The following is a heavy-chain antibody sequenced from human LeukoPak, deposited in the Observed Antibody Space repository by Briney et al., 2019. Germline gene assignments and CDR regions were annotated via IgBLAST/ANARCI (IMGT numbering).Heavy chain of an antibody. J-gene: IGHJ4*02. V-gene: IGHV3-21*01. CDR2: ISSSSSYI. CDR1: GLTFSSYS. D-gene: IGHD1-26*01. CDR3: ARAINAVGATTRYYFDY. Sequence: GGYLRLSCAASGLTFSSYSMNWVRQAPGKGLEWVSSISSSSSYIYYADSVKGRFTISRDNAKNSLYLQMNSLRAEDTAVYYCARAINAVGATTRYYFDYWGQGTLVTVSS.